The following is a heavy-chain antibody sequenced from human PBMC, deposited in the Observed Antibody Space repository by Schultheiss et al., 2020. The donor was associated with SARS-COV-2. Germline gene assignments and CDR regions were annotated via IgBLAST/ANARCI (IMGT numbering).Heavy chain of an antibody. CDR2: IYYSGST. CDR1: GGSFSGYY. CDR3: ARVGCSSTSCYQNDY. D-gene: IGHD2-2*01. J-gene: IGHJ4*02. Sequence: SETLSLTCAVYGGSFSGYYWSWIRQHPGKGLEWIGYIYYSGSTYYNPSLKSRVTISVDTSKNQFSLKLSSVTAADTAVYYCARVGCSSTSCYQNDYWGQGTLVTVSS. V-gene: IGHV4-31*11.